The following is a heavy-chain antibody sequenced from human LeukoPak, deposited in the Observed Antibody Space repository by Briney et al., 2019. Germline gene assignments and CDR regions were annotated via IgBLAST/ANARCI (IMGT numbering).Heavy chain of an antibody. Sequence: GGSLRLSCAASGFTFSSYAMSWVRQAPGKGLEWVSAISGSGGSTYYADSVKGRFTISRDSSKNTLYLQMNSLRAEDTAVYYCAKDKDVVVPAAIGDYWGQGTLVTVSS. V-gene: IGHV3-23*01. CDR1: GFTFSSYA. J-gene: IGHJ4*02. D-gene: IGHD2-2*02. CDR3: AKDKDVVVPAAIGDY. CDR2: ISGSGGST.